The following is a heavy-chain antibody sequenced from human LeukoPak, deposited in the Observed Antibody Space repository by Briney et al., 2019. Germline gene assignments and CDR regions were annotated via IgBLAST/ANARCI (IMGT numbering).Heavy chain of an antibody. V-gene: IGHV1-2*02. CDR3: ARALTDYDVLIHYYFDY. CDR2: INPNSGGT. Sequence: ASVKVSCKASGYTFTGYYMHWVRQAPGQGLEWMGWINPNSGGTNYAQKFQGRVTMTRDTSISTAYMELSRLRSDDTAVYYCARALTDYDVLIHYYFDYWGQGALVTVSS. CDR1: GYTFTGYY. J-gene: IGHJ4*02. D-gene: IGHD3-22*01.